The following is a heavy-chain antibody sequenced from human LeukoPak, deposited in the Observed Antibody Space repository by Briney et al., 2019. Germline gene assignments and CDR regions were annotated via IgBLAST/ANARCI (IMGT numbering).Heavy chain of an antibody. CDR1: GFTFSSYS. CDR3: ARESMSGGWYYFDY. CDR2: ISSSSSYI. V-gene: IGHV3-21*01. D-gene: IGHD6-19*01. Sequence: TGGSLRLSCAASGFTFSSYSMNWVRQAPGKGLEWVSSISSSSSYIYYADSVKGRFTISRDNAKNSLYLQMNSLRAEDTAVYYCARESMSGGWYYFDYWGQGTLVTVSS. J-gene: IGHJ4*02.